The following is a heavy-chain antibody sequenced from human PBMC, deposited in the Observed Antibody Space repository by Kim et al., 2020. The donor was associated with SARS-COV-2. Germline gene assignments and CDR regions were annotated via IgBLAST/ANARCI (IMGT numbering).Heavy chain of an antibody. CDR2: IIPIFGTA. J-gene: IGHJ4*02. CDR1: GGTFSSYA. D-gene: IGHD3-10*01. CDR3: ARDFERGFGTVGFDY. Sequence: SVKVSCKASGGTFSSYAISWVRQAPGQGLEWMGGIIPIFGTANYAQKFQGRVTITADESTSTAYMELSSLRSEDTAVYYCARDFERGFGTVGFDYWGQGTLVTVSS. V-gene: IGHV1-69*13.